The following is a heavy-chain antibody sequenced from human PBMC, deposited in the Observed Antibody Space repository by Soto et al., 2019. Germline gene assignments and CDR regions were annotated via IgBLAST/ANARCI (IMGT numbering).Heavy chain of an antibody. CDR1: GGTFSSYA. V-gene: IGHV1-69*01. CDR3: AIESENCSSTSGYAGVIGY. Sequence: QVQLVQSGAEVKKPGSSVKVSCKASGGTFSSYAISWVRQAPGQGLEWMGGIIPIFGTVNFAQHFQGRVTITEDESTSTAYMDLSSLRSEDTAVYYWAIESENCSSTSGYAGVIGYWFQGTLVPVYS. J-gene: IGHJ4*02. CDR2: IIPIFGTV. D-gene: IGHD2-2*01.